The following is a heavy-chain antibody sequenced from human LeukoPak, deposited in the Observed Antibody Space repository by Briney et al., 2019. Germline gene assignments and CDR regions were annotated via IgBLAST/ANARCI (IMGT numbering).Heavy chain of an antibody. D-gene: IGHD3-3*01. J-gene: IGHJ4*02. CDR2: IYHSGST. CDR1: GYSISSGYY. V-gene: IGHV4-38-2*02. Sequence: SETLSLTCTVSGYSISSGYYWGWIRQPPGKGLEWIGSIYHSGSTYYNPSLKSRVTISVDTSKNQFSLKLSSVTAADTAVYYCARGDFWSGYCPGYWGQGTLVTVSS. CDR3: ARGDFWSGYCPGY.